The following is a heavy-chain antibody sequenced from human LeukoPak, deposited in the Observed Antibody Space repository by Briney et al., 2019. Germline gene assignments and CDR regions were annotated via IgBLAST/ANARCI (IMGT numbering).Heavy chain of an antibody. CDR2: IYYSGST. Sequence: SETLSLTCTVSGDSFTSVTDYWGWIRQPPGKGLEWIGSIYYSGSTYYNPSLKSRVTISVDTSKNQFSLKLSSVTAADTAVYYCARKVGVPAAIDDAFDIWGQGTMVTVSS. CDR1: GDSFTSVTDY. J-gene: IGHJ3*02. D-gene: IGHD2-2*01. V-gene: IGHV4-39*07. CDR3: ARKVGVPAAIDDAFDI.